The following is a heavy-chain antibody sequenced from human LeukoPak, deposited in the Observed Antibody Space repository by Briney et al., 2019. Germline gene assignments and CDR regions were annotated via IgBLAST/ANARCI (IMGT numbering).Heavy chain of an antibody. CDR3: ARAPSGYHNT. D-gene: IGHD5-12*01. CDR2: IYRGGST. CDR1: EFSDGSNY. Sequence: GGSLRLSCAASEFSDGSNYMTWVRQAPGKGLAWVSRIYRGGSTYYVDPVQGRFTISRDNSKNTLYLQMISLRAEDTDVYYCARAPSGYHNTGGQGTLVTVSS. V-gene: IGHV3-66*01. J-gene: IGHJ4*02.